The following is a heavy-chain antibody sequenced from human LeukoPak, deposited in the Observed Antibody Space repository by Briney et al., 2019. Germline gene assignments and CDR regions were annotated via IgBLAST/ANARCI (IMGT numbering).Heavy chain of an antibody. Sequence: GGSLRLSCAASGFSFSSYEMNWVRQAPGKGLECVSIIYSGGSTFYADSVKGRFTISRDNSKNTLYLQMNSLRAEDTAVYYCARGGSYLSAFDIWGQGTMVTVSS. V-gene: IGHV3-53*01. D-gene: IGHD1-26*01. CDR2: IYSGGST. CDR3: ARGGSYLSAFDI. CDR1: GFSFSSYE. J-gene: IGHJ3*02.